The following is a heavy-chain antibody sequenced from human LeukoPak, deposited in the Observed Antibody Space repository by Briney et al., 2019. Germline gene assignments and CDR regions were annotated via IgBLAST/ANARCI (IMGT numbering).Heavy chain of an antibody. CDR3: ARGGGAANYYYYYYMDV. CDR1: GFTLSSYG. D-gene: IGHD6-13*01. J-gene: IGHJ6*03. V-gene: IGHV3-30*05. CDR2: ISYDGSNK. Sequence: PGGSLRLSCAASGFTLSSYGMDWVRQAPGKGLEWVAVISYDGSNKYYADSVKGRFTISRDNSENTLYLQMNSLRAEDTAVYYCARGGGAANYYYYYYMDVWGKGTTVTVSS.